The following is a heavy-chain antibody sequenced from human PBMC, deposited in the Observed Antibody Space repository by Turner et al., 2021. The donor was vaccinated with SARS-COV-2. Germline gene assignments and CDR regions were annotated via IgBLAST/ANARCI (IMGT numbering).Heavy chain of an antibody. CDR2: IYYSGST. D-gene: IGHD3-10*01. J-gene: IGHJ4*02. CDR1: GGSISGYY. CDR3: VRGFDY. Sequence: QLQLQESGPGLVKPSETLSPTCTASGGSISGYYWSWIRQPPGKGLGWIGYIYYSGSTNYNPSLKSRVTMSVDTSKTQFSLKLSSVTAADTAVYYCVRGFDYWGQGTLVTVSS. V-gene: IGHV4-59*01.